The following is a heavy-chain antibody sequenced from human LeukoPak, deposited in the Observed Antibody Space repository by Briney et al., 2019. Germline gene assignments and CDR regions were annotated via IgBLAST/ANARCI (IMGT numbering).Heavy chain of an antibody. V-gene: IGHV4-55*08. CDR3: ARAVAGTSPYFDY. Sequence: SRITVSVGTSKNQFYLKLSSVTAADTAVYYCARAVAGTSPYFDYWGQGTLVTVSS. D-gene: IGHD6-19*01. J-gene: IGHJ4*02.